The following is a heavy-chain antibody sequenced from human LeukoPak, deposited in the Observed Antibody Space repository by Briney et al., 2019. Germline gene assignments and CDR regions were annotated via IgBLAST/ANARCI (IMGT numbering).Heavy chain of an antibody. CDR1: GGSFSGYY. V-gene: IGHV4-34*01. Sequence: SETLSLTCAVYGGSFSGYYWSWIRQPPGKGLEWIGEINHSGSTNYNPSLKSRVTISVDTSKNQFSLKLSSVTAADTAVYYCARVRGGDDFWSGSSRYFDCWGQGTLVTVSS. D-gene: IGHD3-3*01. CDR2: INHSGST. J-gene: IGHJ4*02. CDR3: ARVRGGDDFWSGSSRYFDC.